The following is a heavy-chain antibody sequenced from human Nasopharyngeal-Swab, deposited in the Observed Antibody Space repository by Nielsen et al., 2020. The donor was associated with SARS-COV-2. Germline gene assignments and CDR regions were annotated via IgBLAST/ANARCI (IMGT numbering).Heavy chain of an antibody. CDR3: ARALRYFDWSGSWWFDP. D-gene: IGHD3-9*01. J-gene: IGHJ5*02. CDR2: IYYSGST. Sequence: WIRQHPGKGMEWIGYIYYSGSTNYNPSLKSRVTISVDTSKNQFSLKLSSVTAADTAVYYCARALRYFDWSGSWWFDPWGQGTLVTVSS. V-gene: IGHV4-59*01.